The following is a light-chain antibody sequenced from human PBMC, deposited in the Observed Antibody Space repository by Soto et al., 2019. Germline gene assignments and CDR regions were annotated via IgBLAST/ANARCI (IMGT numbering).Light chain of an antibody. CDR3: QQYYTYPQT. Sequence: AIRMTQSPSSFSASTGDRVTITCRASQGISSYLAWYQQKPGKAPKLLVYAASTLQYGVPSRFSGSGSGTDFTLTISCLQSEDFATYFCQQYYTYPQTSGQGTKLEIK. V-gene: IGKV1-8*01. J-gene: IGKJ2*01. CDR2: AAS. CDR1: QGISSY.